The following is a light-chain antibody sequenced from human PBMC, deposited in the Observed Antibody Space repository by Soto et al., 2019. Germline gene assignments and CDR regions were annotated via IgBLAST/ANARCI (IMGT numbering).Light chain of an antibody. CDR3: QQYNNWHPIT. J-gene: IGKJ5*01. CDR2: GAS. V-gene: IGKV3-15*01. Sequence: EILMTQSPATLSVSPGERATLSCRASQSVSSNLAWYQQKPGQAPRLLLYGASTRATGIPARFSGSGSGTEFTLTISSLQYEDFAVYYCQQYNNWHPITFGQGTRLEIK. CDR1: QSVSSN.